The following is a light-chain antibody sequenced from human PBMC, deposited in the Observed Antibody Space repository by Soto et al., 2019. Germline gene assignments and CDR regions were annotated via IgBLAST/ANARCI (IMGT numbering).Light chain of an antibody. CDR3: QSYDSGLSGVV. V-gene: IGLV1-40*01. Sequence: QSVLTQPPSVSGAPGQRVTISCTGRSSNIGAGYDVHWYQQLPGTAPKLLIYGNNNRPSGVPDRFSGSKSGTSASLAITGLQAEDEADDYCQSYDSGLSGVVFGGGTKLTVL. J-gene: IGLJ2*01. CDR1: SSNIGAGYD. CDR2: GNN.